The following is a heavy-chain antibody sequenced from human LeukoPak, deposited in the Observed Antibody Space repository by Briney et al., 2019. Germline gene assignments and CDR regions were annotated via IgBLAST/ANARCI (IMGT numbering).Heavy chain of an antibody. J-gene: IGHJ3*01. CDR1: GFTFSDQY. D-gene: IGHD5-12*01. Sequence: PGGSLRPSCAASGFTFSDQYIDWVRQASGKGLEWVGRIANKRNSYTTEYATSVKGRFTISRDDSKDSLYLQMNDLKTEDTAVYHCTRGYSGANVYAFDVWGQGTMVTVSA. CDR3: TRGYSGANVYAFDV. V-gene: IGHV3-72*01. CDR2: IANKRNSYTT.